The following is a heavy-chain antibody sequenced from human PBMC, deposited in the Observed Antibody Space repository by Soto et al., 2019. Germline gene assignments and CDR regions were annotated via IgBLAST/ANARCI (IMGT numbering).Heavy chain of an antibody. J-gene: IGHJ5*02. CDR2: ISAYNGNT. CDR1: GYTFTSYG. Sequence: ASVNVSCKASGYTFTSYGISWVRQAPGQGLEWMGWISAYNGNTNYAQKLQGRVTMTTDTSTSTAYMELRSLRSDDTAVYYCARDSGAVAGDLGWFDPWGQGTLVTVSS. CDR3: ARDSGAVAGDLGWFDP. D-gene: IGHD6-19*01. V-gene: IGHV1-18*01.